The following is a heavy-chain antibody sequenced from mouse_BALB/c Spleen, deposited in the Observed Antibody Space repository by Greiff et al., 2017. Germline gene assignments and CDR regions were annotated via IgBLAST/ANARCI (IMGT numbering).Heavy chain of an antibody. CDR2: ISSGGSYT. Sequence: EVQVVESGGGLVKPGGSLKLSCAASGFTFSSYAMSWVRQTPEKRLEWVATISSGGSYTYYPDSVKGRFTISRDNAKNTLYLQMSSLRSEDTAVYYCARGYGSRAWFAYWGQGTLVTVSA. CDR1: GFTFSSYA. V-gene: IGHV5-9-3*01. CDR3: ARGYGSRAWFAY. D-gene: IGHD1-1*01. J-gene: IGHJ3*01.